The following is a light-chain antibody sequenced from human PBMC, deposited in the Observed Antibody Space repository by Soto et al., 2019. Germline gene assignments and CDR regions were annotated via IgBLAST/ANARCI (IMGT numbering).Light chain of an antibody. J-gene: IGKJ5*01. CDR3: QQCKGYPIT. V-gene: IGKV1-13*02. Sequence: AIQLTQSPSSLSASVGDSVTITCRATQDISNTLAWYQHKPGRGPTLLIFDASTLESGVPSRFTGSGSGTHFTLTISSLQPEDFATYLCQQCKGYPITFGQGTRVEV. CDR1: QDISNT. CDR2: DAS.